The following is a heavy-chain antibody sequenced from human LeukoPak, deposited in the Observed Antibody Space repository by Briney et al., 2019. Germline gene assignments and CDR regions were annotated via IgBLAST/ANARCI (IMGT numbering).Heavy chain of an antibody. Sequence: GGSLRLSCVASGFSFSIYNMNWVRQAPGKGLEWVSSITTNSGLKNYADSVRGRFTISRDDAKNSLYLQLNSLRAEDTAVYFCARDLLVAARPLWFDPWGLGALVTVSA. J-gene: IGHJ5*02. D-gene: IGHD6-6*01. CDR2: ITTNSGLK. CDR1: GFSFSIYN. CDR3: ARDLLVAARPLWFDP. V-gene: IGHV3-21*01.